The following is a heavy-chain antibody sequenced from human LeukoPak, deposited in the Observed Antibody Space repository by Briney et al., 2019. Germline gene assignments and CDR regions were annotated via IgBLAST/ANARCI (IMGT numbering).Heavy chain of an antibody. Sequence: SETLSLTCTVSGGSISRSSYYWGWIRQPPGKGLEWIGSIYFIGITYYNPSLKSRITISVDTSKNQLSLKLNSVIAADTAVYYCARVKKGDYMDVWGKGTTVTVSS. D-gene: IGHD3-16*01. CDR2: IYFIGIT. CDR3: ARVKKGDYMDV. CDR1: GGSISRSSYY. V-gene: IGHV4-39*07. J-gene: IGHJ6*03.